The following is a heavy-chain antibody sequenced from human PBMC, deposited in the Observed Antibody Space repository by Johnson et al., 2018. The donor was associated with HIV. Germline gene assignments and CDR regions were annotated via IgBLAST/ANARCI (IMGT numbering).Heavy chain of an antibody. CDR1: GFTVSSNY. D-gene: IGHD3-22*01. V-gene: IGHV3-53*01. CDR3: ASSITMIVVVTGGAFDI. Sequence: VQLVESGGGLIQPGGSLRLSCAASGFTVSSNYMSWVRQAPGKGLEWVSVIYSGGSTYYADSVQGRFTISRDNSKNTLYLQMNSLRAEDPAVYYCASSITMIVVVTGGAFDIWGQGTMVTVAS. CDR2: IYSGGST. J-gene: IGHJ3*02.